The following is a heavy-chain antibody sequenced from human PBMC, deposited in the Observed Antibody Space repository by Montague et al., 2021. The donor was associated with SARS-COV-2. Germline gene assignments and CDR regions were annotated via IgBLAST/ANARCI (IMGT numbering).Heavy chain of an antibody. CDR2: VYYSGNT. CDR1: GGPISGSSDY. Sequence: SETLSLTCTVTGGPISGSSDYWGWIRQSPGKGLEWIASVYYSGNTYYSPSLKSRLTISVDTSKSQFSLKLNSVTAADTALYYCARREYSYGWGDWGQGTLVTVSS. V-gene: IGHV4-39*01. CDR3: ARREYSYGWGD. J-gene: IGHJ4*02. D-gene: IGHD5-18*01.